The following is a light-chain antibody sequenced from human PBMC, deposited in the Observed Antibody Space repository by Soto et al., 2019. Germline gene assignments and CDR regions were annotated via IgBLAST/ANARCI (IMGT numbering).Light chain of an antibody. V-gene: IGKV3-20*01. J-gene: IGKJ4*01. Sequence: EIVLTQSPGTLSLTPEERATLFFRASQSVSSNYLAWYQQKPGQAPRLLIYGASSRATGIPDRFSGSGSGTDFTLTISRLEPEDFAVYYCQQYGSLLTFGGGTKVDI. CDR3: QQYGSLLT. CDR1: QSVSSNY. CDR2: GAS.